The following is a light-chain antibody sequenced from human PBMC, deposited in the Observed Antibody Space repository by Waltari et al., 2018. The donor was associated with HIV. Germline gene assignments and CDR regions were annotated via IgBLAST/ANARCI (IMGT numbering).Light chain of an antibody. Sequence: QSVLTQPPAVSAAPGQKVAIACSGTTSNIGNNFVCWYQKLQGTAPKLLIFDNHKRPSGGSDRISASKSGTSATLANTGLHTGDEGEYYCGTWDTSLNAGVFGGGTKVAVL. J-gene: IGLJ2*01. CDR2: DNH. V-gene: IGLV1-51*01. CDR3: GTWDTSLNAGV. CDR1: TSNIGNNF.